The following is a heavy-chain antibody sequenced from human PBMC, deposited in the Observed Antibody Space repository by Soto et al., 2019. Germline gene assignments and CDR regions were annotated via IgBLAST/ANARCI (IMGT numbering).Heavy chain of an antibody. CDR3: AKADGEQWLIPHLDN. Sequence: GGSLRLSCEASGFNFKKFAMGWVRQAPGEGLEWVAGISCCGGSTSYADSVKGRFSLARDDSKSTMSLHLNSLRFEDTARYFCAKADGEQWLIPHLDNWGQGTLVTVSS. CDR2: ISCCGGST. CDR1: GFNFKKFA. V-gene: IGHV3-23*01. J-gene: IGHJ4*02. D-gene: IGHD6-19*01.